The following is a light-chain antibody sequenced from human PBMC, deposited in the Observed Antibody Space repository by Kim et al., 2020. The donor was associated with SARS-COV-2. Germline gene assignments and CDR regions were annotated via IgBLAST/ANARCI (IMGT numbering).Light chain of an antibody. CDR3: QAWDSNTYV. CDR1: KLGDKS. V-gene: IGLV3-1*01. CDR2: QDN. J-gene: IGLJ1*01. Sequence: SYELTQPPSVSVSPGQAATITCSGDKLGDKSASWYQQKPGRSPVLVTYQDNMRPSGIPERFSGSNSGNTATLTISGTQAMDEADYYCQAWDSNTYVFGAGTKVTVL.